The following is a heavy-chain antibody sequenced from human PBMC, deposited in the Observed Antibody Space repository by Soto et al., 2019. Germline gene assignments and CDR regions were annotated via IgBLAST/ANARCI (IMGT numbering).Heavy chain of an antibody. J-gene: IGHJ5*01. CDR3: AREDAARIERWFDA. D-gene: IGHD6-6*01. CDR1: GGSIISASYS. Sequence: QVQLQESGPRLVKPSQTLSLSSAVSGGSIISASYSWNWIRQSPGRGLEWIGHIYSSGSTYYNPSLKSLVYISVVTSTTQFSLKLTSVTAADTAVYFCAREDAARIERWFDAWGHGILVTVSS. CDR2: IYSSGST. V-gene: IGHV4-31*01.